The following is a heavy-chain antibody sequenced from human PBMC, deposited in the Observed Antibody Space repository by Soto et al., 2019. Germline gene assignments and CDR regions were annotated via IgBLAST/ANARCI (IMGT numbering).Heavy chain of an antibody. CDR3: ARGVGRGVIIAYYFDY. J-gene: IGHJ4*02. Sequence: SETLSLTCTVSGGSIGSYYWSWIRQPPGKGLEWIGYIYYSGSTNYNPSLKSRVTISVDTSKNQFSLKLSSVTAADTAVYYCARGVGRGVIIAYYFDYWGQGTLVTVSS. V-gene: IGHV4-59*01. D-gene: IGHD3-10*01. CDR2: IYYSGST. CDR1: GGSIGSYY.